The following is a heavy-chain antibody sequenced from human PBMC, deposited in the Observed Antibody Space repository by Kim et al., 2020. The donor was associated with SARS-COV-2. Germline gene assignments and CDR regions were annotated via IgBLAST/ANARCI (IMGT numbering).Heavy chain of an antibody. D-gene: IGHD6-19*01. J-gene: IGHJ4*02. V-gene: IGHV4-39*01. CDR2: IYYSGST. CDR3: ARQTNPLWSTAVAGYFDY. Sequence: SETLSLTCTVSGGSISSSSYYWGWIRQPPGKGLEWIGSIYYSGSTYYNPSLKSRVTISVDTSKNQFSLKLSSVTAADTAVYYCARQTNPLWSTAVAGYFDYWGQGTLVTVSS. CDR1: GGSISSSSYY.